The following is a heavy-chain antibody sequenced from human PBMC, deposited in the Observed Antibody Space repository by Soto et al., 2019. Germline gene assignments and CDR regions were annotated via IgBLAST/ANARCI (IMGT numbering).Heavy chain of an antibody. CDR2: IYPGDSDT. V-gene: IGHV5-51*01. CDR3: ARQIYDSDSGPNFQYYFDS. CDR1: GYSFTSYW. J-gene: IGHJ4*02. Sequence: PGGPLKISCKGSGYSFTSYWIGWVRQMPGNGLAWMGIIYPGDSDTRYSPSFPGQVTISADKSISTAYLQWSSLKASDTAMYYCARQIYDSDSGPNFQYYFDSWGQGTLVAVTS. D-gene: IGHD3-22*01.